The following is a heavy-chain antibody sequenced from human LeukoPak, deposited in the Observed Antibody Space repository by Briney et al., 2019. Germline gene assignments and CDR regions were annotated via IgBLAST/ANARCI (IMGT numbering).Heavy chain of an antibody. CDR3: ATREWRV. D-gene: IGHD3-3*01. Sequence: GGSLRLSCAVSGFTLSISWMSWVRQAPGKGLEWVATIKRDGSEKYYMDSENGRFTISRDNAKDSLYLQMNSLRVEDTGVYYCATREWRVWGQGTTVTVSS. J-gene: IGHJ6*02. CDR2: IKRDGSEK. CDR1: GFTLSISW. V-gene: IGHV3-7*01.